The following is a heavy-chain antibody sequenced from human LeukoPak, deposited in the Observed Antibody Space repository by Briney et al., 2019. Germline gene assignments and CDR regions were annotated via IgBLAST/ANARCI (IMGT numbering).Heavy chain of an antibody. V-gene: IGHV5-51*01. J-gene: IGHJ4*02. D-gene: IGHD3-3*01. CDR3: ARQDGGLRPIFGVVIIDRHFDF. Sequence: GESLKISCKGSGYSFTSYWIGWVRQMPGKGLEWMGIIYPGDSDTRYSPSFQGQVTISADKSISTAYLQWSSLKASDTAMYYCARQDGGLRPIFGVVIIDRHFDFWGQGTLVTVSS. CDR1: GYSFTSYW. CDR2: IYPGDSDT.